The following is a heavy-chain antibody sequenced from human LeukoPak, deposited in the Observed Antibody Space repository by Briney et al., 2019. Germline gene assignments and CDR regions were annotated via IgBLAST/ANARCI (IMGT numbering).Heavy chain of an antibody. CDR2: VYYNGNT. CDR3: ARLLSPGWFGP. V-gene: IGHV4-39*01. Sequence: SETLSLTCTVSGGSISSSGSYWAWIRQPPGKGLEWIANVYYNGNTYYNSSLKSRVTISADTSKNQFSLNLRSVTAADTAVYYCARLLSPGWFGPWGQGTLVTVSS. J-gene: IGHJ5*02. D-gene: IGHD2/OR15-2a*01. CDR1: GGSISSSGSY.